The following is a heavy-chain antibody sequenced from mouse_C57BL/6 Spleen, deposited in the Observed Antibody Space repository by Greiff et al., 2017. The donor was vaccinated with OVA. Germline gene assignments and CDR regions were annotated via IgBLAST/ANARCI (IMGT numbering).Heavy chain of an antibody. V-gene: IGHV6-6*01. D-gene: IGHD1-1*01. CDR2: IRNKANNHAT. Sequence: EVKLVESGGGLVQPGGSMKLSCAASGFTFSDAWMDWVRQSPEKGLEWVAEIRNKANNHATYYAESVKGRFTISRDDSKSSVYLQMNSLRAEDTGIYYCTRITTVVAPYWYFDVWGTGTTVTVSS. CDR3: TRITTVVAPYWYFDV. CDR1: GFTFSDAW. J-gene: IGHJ1*03.